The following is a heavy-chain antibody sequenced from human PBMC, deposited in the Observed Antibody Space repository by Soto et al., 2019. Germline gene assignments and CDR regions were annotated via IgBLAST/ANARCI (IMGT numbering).Heavy chain of an antibody. CDR1: GGSFSGYY. J-gene: IGHJ6*03. V-gene: IGHV4-34*01. CDR3: ARDKSLGSITMVRGPTNYYYYMDV. D-gene: IGHD3-10*01. CDR2: INHSGST. Sequence: SETLSLTCAVYGGSFSGYYWSWLRKPPGKGLEWIGEINHSGSTNYNPSLKSRVTISVDTSKNQFSLKLSSVTAADTAVYYCARDKSLGSITMVRGPTNYYYYMDVWGKGTTVTVSS.